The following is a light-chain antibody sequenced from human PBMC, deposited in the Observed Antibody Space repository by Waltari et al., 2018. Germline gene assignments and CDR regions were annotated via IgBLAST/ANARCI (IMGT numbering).Light chain of an antibody. J-gene: IGLJ1*01. Sequence: QSVLTQPPSVSGAPGQRVTISCTGSSPNIGAGYDVYWYQQLPGTAPKLLIYGNSNRPSGVPDRFSGSKSGTSASLAVTGLQAEDEADYYCQSYDSSLSVVFGTGTKVTVL. CDR3: QSYDSSLSVV. V-gene: IGLV1-40*01. CDR2: GNS. CDR1: SPNIGAGYD.